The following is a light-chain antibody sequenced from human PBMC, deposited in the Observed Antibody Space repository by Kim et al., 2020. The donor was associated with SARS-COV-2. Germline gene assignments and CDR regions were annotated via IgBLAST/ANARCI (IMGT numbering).Light chain of an antibody. Sequence: SPGERATLSCRASHSVRSSLAWYQQKPGQAPRLLIYDASIRATGVPARFTGSGSGTEFTLTISSLQSEDFAVYFCQQYYTWSALTFGGGTKVDIK. J-gene: IGKJ4*01. CDR3: QQYYTWSALT. V-gene: IGKV3D-15*01. CDR1: HSVRSS. CDR2: DAS.